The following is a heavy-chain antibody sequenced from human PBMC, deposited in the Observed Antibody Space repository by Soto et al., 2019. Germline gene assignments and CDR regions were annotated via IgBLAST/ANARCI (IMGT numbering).Heavy chain of an antibody. J-gene: IGHJ4*02. CDR1: GGSISSGDYY. CDR2: IYYSGST. D-gene: IGHD5-18*01. CDR3: ARGAGMVIPHFDY. Sequence: SETLSLTCTVSGGSISSGDYYWSWIRQPPGKGLEWIGYIYYSGSTYYNPSLKSRVTISVDTSKNQFSLKLSSVTAADTAVYYCARGAGMVIPHFDYWGQGTLVTVSS. V-gene: IGHV4-30-4*01.